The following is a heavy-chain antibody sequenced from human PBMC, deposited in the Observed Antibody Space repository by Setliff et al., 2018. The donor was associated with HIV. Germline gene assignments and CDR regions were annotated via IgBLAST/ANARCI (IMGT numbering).Heavy chain of an antibody. Sequence: GASVKVSCKASGYSFINYGISWVRQAPGQGLEWMGWISAYTGHTDYASRLLGRVTLTTDTSTSTAYMELRNLSSDDTAVYFCARARLQGIVTAVGPRDNCLDPWGQGTRVTVSS. CDR1: GYSFINYG. V-gene: IGHV1-18*01. J-gene: IGHJ5*02. CDR2: ISAYTGHT. D-gene: IGHD3-9*01. CDR3: ARARLQGIVTAVGPRDNCLDP.